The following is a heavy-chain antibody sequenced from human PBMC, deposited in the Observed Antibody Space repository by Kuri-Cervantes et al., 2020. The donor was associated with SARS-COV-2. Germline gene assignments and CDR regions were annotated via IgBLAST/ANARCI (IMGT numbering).Heavy chain of an antibody. CDR2: ISSSSSTI. CDR1: GFTFGDYA. J-gene: IGHJ4*02. Sequence: GGSLRLSCTASGFTFGDYAMSWVRQAPGKGLEWVSYISSSSSTIYYADSVKGRFTISRDNAKNSLYLQMNSLRAEDTAVYYCASNGWGFRNPGGVSGFDYWGQGTLVNVSS. D-gene: IGHD3-16*01. V-gene: IGHV3-48*01. CDR3: ASNGWGFRNPGGVSGFDY.